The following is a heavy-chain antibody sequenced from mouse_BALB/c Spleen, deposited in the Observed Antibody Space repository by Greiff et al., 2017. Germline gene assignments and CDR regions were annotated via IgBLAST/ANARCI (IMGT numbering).Heavy chain of an antibody. Sequence: QVQLQQSGAELVKPGASVKLSCKASGYTFTSYWMHWVKQRPGQGLEWIGEINPSNGRTNYNEKFKSKATLTVDKSSSTAYMQLSSLTSEDSAVYYCARLLRLYYAMDYWGQGTSVTVSS. J-gene: IGHJ4*01. CDR3: ARLLRLYYAMDY. CDR1: GYTFTSYW. V-gene: IGHV1S81*02. D-gene: IGHD1-2*01. CDR2: INPSNGRT.